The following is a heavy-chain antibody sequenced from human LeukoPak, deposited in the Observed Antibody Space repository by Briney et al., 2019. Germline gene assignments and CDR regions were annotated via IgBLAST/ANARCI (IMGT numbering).Heavy chain of an antibody. CDR3: ARDLGDYSSFSS. CDR1: GYTFTGYY. D-gene: IGHD6-6*01. J-gene: IGHJ5*02. Sequence: ASVKVSCKASGYTFTGYYMHWLRQAPGQGLEWMGWIYPNSGATNSAQKFQGRVAMTRDTSITTAYMELGRLRSDDTAVYYCARDLGDYSSFSSWGQGTLVTVSS. V-gene: IGHV1-2*02. CDR2: IYPNSGAT.